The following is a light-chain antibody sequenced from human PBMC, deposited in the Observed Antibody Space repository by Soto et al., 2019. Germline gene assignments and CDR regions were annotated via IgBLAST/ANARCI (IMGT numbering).Light chain of an antibody. CDR1: PSVYNW. V-gene: IGKV1-5*03. CDR2: KVS. J-gene: IGKJ2*01. CDR3: QQYNIYPYT. Sequence: DIQMTQSPSTLSASVGDRVTITCRASPSVYNWLAWSQQKPGKAPKLLIYKVSSLESGVPTRFSGSRAGTEFTLTISSLQPDYVATYYCQQYNIYPYTFGQRTKLEIK.